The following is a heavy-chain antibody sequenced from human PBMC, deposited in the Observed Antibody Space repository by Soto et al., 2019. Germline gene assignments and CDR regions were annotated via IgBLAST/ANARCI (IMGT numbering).Heavy chain of an antibody. J-gene: IGHJ6*02. V-gene: IGHV3-23*01. CDR2: VSAGGDMT. CDR1: GFTFSSYA. Sequence: DVQLLESGGDLVQPGGSLRLSCAASGFTFSSYAMSWVRQAPGKGLEWVSSVSAGGDMTYYSDSVKGRFTISRDNSNNALCLQMNSLRAEDTALYYCARGDRGGSGSPASYYYSGLDGWGQGTTVTVSS. CDR3: ARGDRGGSGSPASYYYSGLDG. D-gene: IGHD3-10*01.